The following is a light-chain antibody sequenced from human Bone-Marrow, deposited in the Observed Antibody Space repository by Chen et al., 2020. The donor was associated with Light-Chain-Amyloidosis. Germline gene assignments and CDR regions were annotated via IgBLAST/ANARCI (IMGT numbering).Light chain of an antibody. CDR2: KVT. Sequence: QAALTQPASVSGSPGQSIPISCTGTSSDVGGDNHVSWYQQHPDKAPKLMIYKVTNRPSWVPVRFSGSKSDNTASLTISGLQTEDAADYFCSSYTITNTLVFGSGTRVTVL. CDR1: SSDVGGDNH. J-gene: IGLJ1*01. CDR3: SSYTITNTLV. V-gene: IGLV2-14*01.